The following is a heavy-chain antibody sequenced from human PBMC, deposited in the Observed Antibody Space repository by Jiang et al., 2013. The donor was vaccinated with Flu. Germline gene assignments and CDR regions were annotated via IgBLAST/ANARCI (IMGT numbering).Heavy chain of an antibody. CDR3: ARDIVDTAMVTPSDAFDI. CDR2: IYDSGTT. Sequence: GSGLVKPSEALSLTCAVSGGSISTYYWSWIRQPPGKRLEWIGYIYDSGTTNYNPSLNSRVTISLDTSKNQFSLKLTSVTAADTAVYYCARDIVDTAMVTPSDAFDIWGQGTMVTVSS. D-gene: IGHD5-18*01. J-gene: IGHJ3*02. CDR1: GGSISTYY. V-gene: IGHV4-59*01.